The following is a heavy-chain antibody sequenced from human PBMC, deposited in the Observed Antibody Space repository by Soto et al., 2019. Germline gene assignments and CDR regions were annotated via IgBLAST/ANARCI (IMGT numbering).Heavy chain of an antibody. V-gene: IGHV4-59*08. Sequence: QVQLRESGPGLVKPSETLSLMCSVSGGSFTNSFWSWLRQPPGKGLDLIGFISDSGSSKYSPSLYSRFNMSIDTSKSPGTLALASVTAADTAVYYGARTFTGTSGGGIDPWGQGSLVTVSS. CDR1: GGSFTNSF. CDR2: ISDSGSS. D-gene: IGHD1-1*01. CDR3: ARTFTGTSGGGIDP. J-gene: IGHJ5*02.